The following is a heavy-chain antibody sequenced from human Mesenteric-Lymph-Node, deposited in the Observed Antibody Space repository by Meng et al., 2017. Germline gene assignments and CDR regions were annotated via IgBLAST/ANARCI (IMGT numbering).Heavy chain of an antibody. CDR1: GGSISSGGYY. CDR2: IYYSGST. Sequence: QVRLQESGPGLVKPSQTLSLTCTVSGGSISSGGYYWSWIRQHPGKGLEWIGYIYYSGSTYYNPSLKSRVTISVDTSKNQFSLKLSSVTAADTAVYYCARDYCGGDCYSGGTWFDSWGQGTLVTVSS. J-gene: IGHJ5*01. D-gene: IGHD2-21*02. V-gene: IGHV4-31*03. CDR3: ARDYCGGDCYSGGTWFDS.